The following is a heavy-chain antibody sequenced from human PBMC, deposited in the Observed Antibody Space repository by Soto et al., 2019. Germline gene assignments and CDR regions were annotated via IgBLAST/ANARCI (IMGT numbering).Heavy chain of an antibody. D-gene: IGHD3-10*01. CDR3: ARAPTYYFGLGSYLDY. V-gene: IGHV3-21*01. Sequence: EVQLVESGGGLVKPGGSLRLSCAASGFTFISYSMNWVCQAPGKGLEWVSSITSRSSYMYYADSVKGRFTISRDNAKNSLFLQMNSLRAEDTAAYYCARAPTYYFGLGSYLDYWGQGTLVTVSP. CDR1: GFTFISYS. CDR2: ITSRSSYM. J-gene: IGHJ4*02.